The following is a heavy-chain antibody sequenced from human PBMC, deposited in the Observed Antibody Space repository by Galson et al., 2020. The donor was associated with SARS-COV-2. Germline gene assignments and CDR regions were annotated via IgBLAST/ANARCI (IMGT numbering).Heavy chain of an antibody. D-gene: IGHD1-26*01. CDR1: GYTFTGYY. Sequence: ASVKVSCKASGYTFTGYYIHWVRQAPGQGLAWMGWINPNSGGTNYAQKFQGRVTMTRDTAISTAYMELSRLRSDDTAVYYCARDRGGSYSDWFDPWGQGTLVTVSS. V-gene: IGHV1-2*02. CDR3: ARDRGGSYSDWFDP. J-gene: IGHJ5*02. CDR2: INPNSGGT.